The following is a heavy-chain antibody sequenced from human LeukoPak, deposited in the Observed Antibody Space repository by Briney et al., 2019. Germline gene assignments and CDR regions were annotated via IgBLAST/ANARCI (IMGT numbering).Heavy chain of an antibody. CDR1: GFTFSSYS. CDR2: ISSSSSYI. D-gene: IGHD3-10*01. CDR3: AKSRDSRGYFDY. Sequence: GGSLRLSCAASGFTFSSYSMNWVRQAPGKGLEWVSSISSSSSYIYYADSVKGRFTISRDNSKNTLYLQMNSLRAEDTAVYYCAKSRDSRGYFDYWGQGTLVTVSS. J-gene: IGHJ4*02. V-gene: IGHV3-21*04.